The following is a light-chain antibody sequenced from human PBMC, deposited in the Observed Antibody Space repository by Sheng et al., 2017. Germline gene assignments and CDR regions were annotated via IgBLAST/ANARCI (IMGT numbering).Light chain of an antibody. V-gene: IGKV3-15*01. CDR2: GAS. Sequence: EIMLTQSPGTLSLSPGERATLSCRASQSVAYNYLAWYQQKPGQAPRLLIYGASTRATGIPARFSGSASGTEFTLTISSLQSEDFAVYYCQHYDKWPLPFGGGTKVEIK. CDR1: QSVAYNY. CDR3: QHYDKWPLP. J-gene: IGKJ4*01.